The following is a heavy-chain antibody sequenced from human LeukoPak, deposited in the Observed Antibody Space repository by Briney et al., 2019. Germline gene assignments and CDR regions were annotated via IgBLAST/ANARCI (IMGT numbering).Heavy chain of an antibody. CDR2: ISSSGSTI. V-gene: IGHV3-48*03. CDR1: GFTFSSYE. Sequence: GGSLRLSCAASGFTFSSYEMNWVRQAPGKGLEWVSYISSSGSTIYYADSVKGRFTISRDNAKNSLYLQMNSLRAEDTAVYYCARHFFEGIAATDAFDIWGQGTMVTVSS. CDR3: ARHFFEGIAATDAFDI. J-gene: IGHJ3*02. D-gene: IGHD6-13*01.